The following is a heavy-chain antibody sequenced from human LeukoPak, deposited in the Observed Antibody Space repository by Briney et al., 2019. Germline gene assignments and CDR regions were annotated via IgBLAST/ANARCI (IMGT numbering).Heavy chain of an antibody. Sequence: SQTLSLTCTVSGGSISSSNYYWSWIRQPPGKGLEWIGYIYYSGSTNYNPSLKSRVSISVDTSKNQFSLKLSSVTAADTAVYYCASTGMAAAGTVVFDYWGQGTLVTVSS. D-gene: IGHD6-13*01. CDR2: IYYSGST. J-gene: IGHJ4*02. CDR3: ASTGMAAAGTVVFDY. V-gene: IGHV4-61*01. CDR1: GGSISSSNYY.